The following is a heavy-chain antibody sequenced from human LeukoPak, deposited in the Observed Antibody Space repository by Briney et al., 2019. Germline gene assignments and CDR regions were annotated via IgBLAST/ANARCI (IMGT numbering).Heavy chain of an antibody. D-gene: IGHD3-3*01. CDR1: GGSFSGYY. J-gene: IGHJ4*02. V-gene: IGHV4-34*01. Sequence: KPSETLSLTCAVYGGSFSGYYWSWIRQPPGKGLEWVGEINHSGSTNYNPSLKSRVTIFVDTSNNELALKLTSVTAADTAVYYCARGVSMGLNTYGFCNYWGQGTPVTVSS. CDR2: INHSGST. CDR3: ARGVSMGLNTYGFCNY.